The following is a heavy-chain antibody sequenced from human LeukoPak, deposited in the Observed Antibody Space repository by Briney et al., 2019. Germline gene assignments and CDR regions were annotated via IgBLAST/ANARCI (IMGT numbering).Heavy chain of an antibody. CDR3: ARGRAAADLYY. Sequence: GGSLRLSCAASGFTFSSYGMHWVRQAPGKGLEWVAVIWYDGSNKFYADSVKGRFTISRDNSKNTLYLQMNSLRAEDTAVYFCARGRAAADLYYWGQGTLVTVSS. CDR2: IWYDGSNK. CDR1: GFTFSSYG. D-gene: IGHD6-13*01. J-gene: IGHJ4*02. V-gene: IGHV3-33*01.